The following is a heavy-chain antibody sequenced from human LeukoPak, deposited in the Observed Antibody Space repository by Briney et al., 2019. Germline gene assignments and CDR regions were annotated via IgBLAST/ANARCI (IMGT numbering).Heavy chain of an antibody. CDR3: AKDFSFAATSYYFDV. CDR2: LDWNSGNI. Sequence: PGRSLRLSCAASGFTFDDYSMHRVRQAPGKGLEWVSSLDWNSGNIGYADSVKGRFTISRDNAKNSLYLQMNSLRTEDTALYYCAKDFSFAATSYYFDVWGQGTLVTVSS. D-gene: IGHD2-15*01. CDR1: GFTFDDYS. V-gene: IGHV3-9*01. J-gene: IGHJ4*02.